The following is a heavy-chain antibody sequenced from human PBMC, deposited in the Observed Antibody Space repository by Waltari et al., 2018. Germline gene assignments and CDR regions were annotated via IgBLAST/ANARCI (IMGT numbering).Heavy chain of an antibody. CDR2: VFSRGSA. CDR1: GASITSHY. Sequence: QMQLQESGPGLVKPSETLSLTCSVSGASITSHYWSWVRQPPGKGLEWIGYVFSRGSANYNPSLKSRVTMSVDTSKSQFSLKLSSVTAADTAVYYCATKGNSFDYWGQGTLVTVSS. CDR3: ATKGNSFDY. J-gene: IGHJ4*02. V-gene: IGHV4-59*11.